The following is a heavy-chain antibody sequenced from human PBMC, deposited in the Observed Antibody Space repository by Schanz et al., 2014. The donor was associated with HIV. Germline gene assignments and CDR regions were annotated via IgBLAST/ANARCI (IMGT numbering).Heavy chain of an antibody. V-gene: IGHV1-2*02. CDR2: INPDNAGR. Sequence: QVQLMQSGAELKKPGASVRVSCKTSGYTFNDYYIHWVRQAPGEGLEWMGWINPDNAGRNYAQKFQGRVTMTRDTSISTAFMELSRLRSDDTAVYYCAPCRCDGELSLLRYWGQGTLVTVSS. CDR3: APCRCDGELSLLRY. CDR1: GYTFNDYY. D-gene: IGHD3-16*02. J-gene: IGHJ4*02.